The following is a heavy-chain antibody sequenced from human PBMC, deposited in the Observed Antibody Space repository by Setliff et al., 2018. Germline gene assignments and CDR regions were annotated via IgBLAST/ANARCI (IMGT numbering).Heavy chain of an antibody. CDR1: GYSFPSYW. CDR2: VYPGDSET. J-gene: IGHJ5*02. V-gene: IGHV5-51*01. CDR3: GRSPGLAEGGSWFAP. Sequence: PGASLKISCEASGYSFPSYWIGWVRQMPGKGLGWMGSVYPGDSETRYSPSFQGQVTISADKSIGTAYLQWSSLKASDTAIYYCGRSPGLAEGGSWFAPWGQGTLVTVSS. D-gene: IGHD6-13*01.